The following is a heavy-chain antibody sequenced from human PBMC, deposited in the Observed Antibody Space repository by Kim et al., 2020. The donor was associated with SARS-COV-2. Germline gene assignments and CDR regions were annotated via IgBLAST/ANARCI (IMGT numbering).Heavy chain of an antibody. V-gene: IGHV1-46*01. D-gene: IGHD3-10*01. CDR3: SRGSEGGSGSALDH. CDR2: INLGSTNR. CDR1: GFTFTNFY. J-gene: IGHJ4*02. Sequence: ASVKVSCKTSGFTFTNFYMHWVRQAPGQGLEWVGVINLGSTNRGYNFKFEDRVVMTRDTSTATVYMDITDLRFDDTALYYCSRGSEGGSGSALDHWGQGTLVTVSS.